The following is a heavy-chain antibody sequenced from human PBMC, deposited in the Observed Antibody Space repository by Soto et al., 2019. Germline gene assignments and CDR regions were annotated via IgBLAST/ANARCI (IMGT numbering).Heavy chain of an antibody. V-gene: IGHV3-33*01. CDR3: ARDMVVTGYYYYYGMAV. CDR1: GFTFSSYG. J-gene: IGHJ6*02. D-gene: IGHD2-15*01. CDR2: IWYDGSNK. Sequence: GGSLRLSCAASGFTFSSYGMHWVRQAPGKGLEWVAVIWYDGSNKYYADSVKGRFTISRDNSKNTLYLQMNSLRAEDTAVYYCARDMVVTGYYYYYGMAVWGQGTTVTVSS.